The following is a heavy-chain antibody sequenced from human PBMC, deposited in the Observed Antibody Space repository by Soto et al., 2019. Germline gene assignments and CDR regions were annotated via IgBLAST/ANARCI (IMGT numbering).Heavy chain of an antibody. CDR3: ARGLHGYSHYFDY. CDR2: INAGNGNT. J-gene: IGHJ4*02. D-gene: IGHD5-18*01. V-gene: IGHV1-3*01. CDR1: GYTFTSYA. Sequence: QVQLVQSGAEVKKPGASVKVSCKASGYTFTSYAMHWVRQAPGQRLEWMGWINAGNGNTKYSQKFQGRVTITRDTSASTAYMELSRLRSEDTAVYYCARGLHGYSHYFDYWGQGTLVTVSS.